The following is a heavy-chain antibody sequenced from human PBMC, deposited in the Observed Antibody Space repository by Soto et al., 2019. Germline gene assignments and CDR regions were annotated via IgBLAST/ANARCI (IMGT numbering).Heavy chain of an antibody. CDR3: AKDRRPNYYYGMDV. CDR1: GFTFSSYG. D-gene: IGHD6-25*01. V-gene: IGHV3-30*18. CDR2: ISYDGSNK. J-gene: IGHJ6*02. Sequence: QVQLVESGGGVVQPWRSLRLSCAASGFTFSSYGMHWVRQAPGKGLEWVAVISYDGSNKYYADSVKGRFTISRDNSKNTLYLQMNSLRAEDTAVYYCAKDRRPNYYYGMDVWGQGTTVTVSS.